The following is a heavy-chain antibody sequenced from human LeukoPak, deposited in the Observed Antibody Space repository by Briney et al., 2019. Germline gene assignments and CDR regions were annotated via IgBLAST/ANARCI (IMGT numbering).Heavy chain of an antibody. J-gene: IGHJ3*02. Sequence: PSETLSLTCTVSGGSISSYYWSWLRQPPGKGLEWIGYIYYSGSTNYNPSLTSRVTISVDTSKNQFSLKLSSVTAADTAVYYCARDNAAMDAFDIWGQGTMVTVSS. CDR3: ARDNAAMDAFDI. D-gene: IGHD5-18*01. V-gene: IGHV4-59*01. CDR1: GGSISSYY. CDR2: IYYSGST.